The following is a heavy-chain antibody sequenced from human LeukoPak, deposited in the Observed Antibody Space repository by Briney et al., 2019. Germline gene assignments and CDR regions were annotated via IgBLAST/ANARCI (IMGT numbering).Heavy chain of an antibody. CDR2: ISYDGSLK. Sequence: PGGSLRLSCAASGFTFSTYAMHWVRQAPGRGLEWVTVISYDGSLKYYADSVKGRFTISGDNSKNTVYLQMHSLRDEDTAVYYCAKGGEMATIEESDYWGQGTLVTVSS. J-gene: IGHJ4*02. CDR1: GFTFSTYA. CDR3: AKGGEMATIEESDY. D-gene: IGHD5-24*01. V-gene: IGHV3-30*18.